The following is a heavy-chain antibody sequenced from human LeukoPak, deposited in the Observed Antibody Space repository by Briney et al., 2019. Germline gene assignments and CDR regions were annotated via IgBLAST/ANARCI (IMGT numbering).Heavy chain of an antibody. J-gene: IGHJ4*02. D-gene: IGHD3-3*01. CDR1: GYTFTSYD. Sequence: ASVKVSCKASGYTFTSYDSNWVRRASGQGREEMGWMNPNSGNTGYAQKFQGRVTMTRNTSISTAYMELSSLRSEDTAVYYCARAAQDPKTRYYFDYWGQGTQVTVSS. V-gene: IGHV1-8*01. CDR2: MNPNSGNT. CDR3: ARAAQDPKTRYYFDY.